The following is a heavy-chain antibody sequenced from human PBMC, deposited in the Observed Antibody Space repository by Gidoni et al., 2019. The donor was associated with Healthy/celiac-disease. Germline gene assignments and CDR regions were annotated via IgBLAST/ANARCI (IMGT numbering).Heavy chain of an antibody. D-gene: IGHD2-21*01. Sequence: GSTYYADSVKGRFTISRDNSKNTLYLQMNSLRAEDTAVYYCAKGGGEMDVWGQGTTVTVSS. J-gene: IGHJ6*02. CDR3: AKGGGEMDV. V-gene: IGHV3-23*01. CDR2: GST.